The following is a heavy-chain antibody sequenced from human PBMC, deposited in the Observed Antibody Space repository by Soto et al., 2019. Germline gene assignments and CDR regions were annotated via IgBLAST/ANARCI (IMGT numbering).Heavy chain of an antibody. CDR3: ASASISDYDFDF. D-gene: IGHD3-16*01. J-gene: IGHJ4*01. CDR2: IYSAGST. Sequence: EVQLAETGGDLIQPGGSLRLSCAASGFALRSNYVSWVRQAPGKGLEWVSVIYSAGSTFYADSVKGRFTISRDNSKNTVYLQMNNLRAEDTAVYYGASASISDYDFDFWGHGTRVTVSA. CDR1: GFALRSNY. V-gene: IGHV3-53*02.